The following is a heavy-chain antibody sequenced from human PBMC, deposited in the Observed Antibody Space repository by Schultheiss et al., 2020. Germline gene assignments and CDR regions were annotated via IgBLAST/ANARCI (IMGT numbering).Heavy chain of an antibody. CDR3: ARVSVTTADY. Sequence: SETLSLTCTVSGGSISSSSYYWGWIRQPPGKGLEWIGSIYYSGSTYYNPSLKSRVTISVDTSKNQVSLKLSSVTAADAAVYYCARVSVTTADYWGQGTLVTVSS. J-gene: IGHJ4*02. CDR1: GGSISSSSYY. V-gene: IGHV4-39*01. D-gene: IGHD4-17*01. CDR2: IYYSGST.